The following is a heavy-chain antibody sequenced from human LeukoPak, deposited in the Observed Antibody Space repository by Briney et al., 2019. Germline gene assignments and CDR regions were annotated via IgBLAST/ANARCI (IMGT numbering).Heavy chain of an antibody. D-gene: IGHD2-15*01. CDR2: VYYSGST. Sequence: SQTLSLTCTVSGGSISSGDYYWSWIRQPPGKGLEWIGNVYYSGSTNYNPSLKSRVTISIDTSKNQFSLNLNSVTAADTAVYYCARGWCSGGACPIDYWGQGTLLTVSS. CDR1: GGSISSGDYY. V-gene: IGHV4-30-4*08. J-gene: IGHJ4*02. CDR3: ARGWCSGGACPIDY.